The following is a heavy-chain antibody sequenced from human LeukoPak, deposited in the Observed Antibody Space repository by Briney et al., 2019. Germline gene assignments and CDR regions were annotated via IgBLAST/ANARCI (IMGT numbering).Heavy chain of an antibody. CDR1: GYTFTSYY. J-gene: IGHJ5*02. CDR2: INPSGGST. CDR3: ARGQGITNWFDP. D-gene: IGHD3-10*01. Sequence: GASVKVSCKASGYTFTSYYMHWVRQAPGQGLAWMGLINPSGGSTSYPQKFQGRVTMTRDTSTSTVYMELSRLRSEDTAVYYCARGQGITNWFDPWGQGTLVTVSS. V-gene: IGHV1-46*01.